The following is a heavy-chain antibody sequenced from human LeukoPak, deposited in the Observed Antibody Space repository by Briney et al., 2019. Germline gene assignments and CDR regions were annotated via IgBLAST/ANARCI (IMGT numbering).Heavy chain of an antibody. J-gene: IGHJ3*02. V-gene: IGHV3-21*04. D-gene: IGHD5-12*01. CDR2: ISSSSSYI. CDR3: ARGKGYSGYDDAFDI. Sequence: GGSLRLSCAASGFTFSSYSMNWVRQAPGKGLEWVSSISSSSSYIYYADSVKGRFTISRDNAKNSLYLQMNSLRAEDTAVYYCARGKGYSGYDDAFDIWGQGTMVTVSS. CDR1: GFTFSSYS.